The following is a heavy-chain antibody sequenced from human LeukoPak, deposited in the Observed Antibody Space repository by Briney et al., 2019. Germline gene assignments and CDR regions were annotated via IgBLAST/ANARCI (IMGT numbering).Heavy chain of an antibody. CDR1: GGSISSSNW. V-gene: IGHV4-4*02. CDR2: IYYSGST. J-gene: IGHJ4*02. CDR3: ARDTTVTTIDY. D-gene: IGHD4-17*01. Sequence: SGTLSLTCAVSGGSISSSNWWSWVRQPPGKGLEWIGSIYYSGSTYYNPSLKSRVTISVDTSKNQFSLKLSSVTAADTAVYYCARDTTVTTIDYWGQGTLVTVSS.